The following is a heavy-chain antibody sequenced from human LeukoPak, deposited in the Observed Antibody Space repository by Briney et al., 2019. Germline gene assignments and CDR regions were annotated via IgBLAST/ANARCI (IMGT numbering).Heavy chain of an antibody. CDR1: GFTVSSNY. Sequence: GGSLRLSCAASGFTVSSNYMSWVRQAPGKGLEWVSVIYSGGSTYYADSVKGRFTISRDTSKNTLYLQMTRLRAEDTAVYYCARAHYDFWSGSYFDYWGQGTLVTVSS. D-gene: IGHD3-3*01. J-gene: IGHJ4*02. CDR3: ARAHYDFWSGSYFDY. V-gene: IGHV3-53*01. CDR2: IYSGGST.